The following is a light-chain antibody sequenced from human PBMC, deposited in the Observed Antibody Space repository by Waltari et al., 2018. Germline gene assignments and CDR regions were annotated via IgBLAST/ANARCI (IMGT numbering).Light chain of an antibody. Sequence: QSGLTQPASVSGSPGQSITISCTGTSCDVGNYNLVSWYQQYPGKAPKLRVYDVTTRPSGVSDRFAGSKSGNTASLTIYGLQSEDEADYYCCSYAGLGIYVFGTGTKVTVL. CDR1: SCDVGNYNL. V-gene: IGLV2-23*02. CDR3: CSYAGLGIYV. CDR2: DVT. J-gene: IGLJ1*01.